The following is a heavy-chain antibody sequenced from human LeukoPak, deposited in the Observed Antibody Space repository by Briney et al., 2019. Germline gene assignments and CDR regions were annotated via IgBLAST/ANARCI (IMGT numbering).Heavy chain of an antibody. Sequence: SGPTLVKPTQTLTLTCTFSGFSLSTSGMCVSWVRQPPGKALEWLALIDWDDDKYYSTSLKTRLTISKDTPKNQVVLTMTNMDPVDTATYYCARIRRYSSSWYYFDYWGQGTLVTVSS. CDR2: IDWDDDK. CDR1: GFSLSTSGMC. V-gene: IGHV2-70*20. D-gene: IGHD6-13*01. CDR3: ARIRRYSSSWYYFDY. J-gene: IGHJ4*02.